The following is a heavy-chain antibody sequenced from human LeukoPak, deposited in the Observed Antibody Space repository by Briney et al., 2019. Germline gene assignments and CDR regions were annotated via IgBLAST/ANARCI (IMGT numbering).Heavy chain of an antibody. CDR1: GGSITSGTYY. V-gene: IGHV4-39*07. J-gene: IGHJ4*02. D-gene: IGHD1-26*01. CDR2: FYNSGST. Sequence: SETLSLTCSVSGGSITSGTYYWGWIRQPPGKGLEWIGGFYNSGSTYYNPSLKSRVTISVDTSKNQFSLKLSSVTAADTAVYYCARVRHIVGATSRYYFDYWGQGTLVTVSS. CDR3: ARVRHIVGATSRYYFDY.